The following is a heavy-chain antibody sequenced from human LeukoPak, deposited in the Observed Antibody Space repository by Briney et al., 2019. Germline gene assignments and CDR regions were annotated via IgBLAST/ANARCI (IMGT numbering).Heavy chain of an antibody. CDR1: GFTFSSYA. J-gene: IGHJ3*02. CDR2: NK. V-gene: IGHV3-30-3*03. CDR3: ASLKNSYDSSGYLVTDAFDI. Sequence: GSLRLSCAASGFTFSSYAMHWVRQAPGKGLEWVAVNKYYADSVKGRFTISRDNSKNTLYLQMNSLRAEDTAVYYCASLKNSYDSSGYLVTDAFDIWGQGTMVTVSS. D-gene: IGHD3-22*01.